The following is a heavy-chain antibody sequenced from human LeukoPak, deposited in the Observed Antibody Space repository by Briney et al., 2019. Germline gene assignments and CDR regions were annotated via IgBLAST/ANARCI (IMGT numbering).Heavy chain of an antibody. V-gene: IGHV3-30-3*01. Sequence: GGSLRLSCAASGFTFSSYPMHWVRQAPGKGLEWVSLISHEGSNKYYADSVKGRFTISRDNAKNSLYLQMNSLRAEDTAVYYCAREDYWGQGTLVTVSS. CDR1: GFTFSSYP. J-gene: IGHJ4*02. CDR2: ISHEGSNK. CDR3: AREDY.